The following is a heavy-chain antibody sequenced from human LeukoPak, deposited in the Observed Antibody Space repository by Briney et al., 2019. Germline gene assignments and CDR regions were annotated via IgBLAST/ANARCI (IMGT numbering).Heavy chain of an antibody. CDR3: ARDTNGGNSDY. V-gene: IGHV3-33*01. J-gene: IGHJ4*02. CDR2: IWYDGSNK. CDR1: GFTFSSYG. Sequence: GGSLRLSCAASGFTFSSYGMHGVRQAPGKGLEWVAVIWYDGSNKYYADSVKGRFTISRDNSKNTLYLQMNSLRAEDTAVYYCARDTNGGNSDYWGQGTLVTVSS. D-gene: IGHD4-23*01.